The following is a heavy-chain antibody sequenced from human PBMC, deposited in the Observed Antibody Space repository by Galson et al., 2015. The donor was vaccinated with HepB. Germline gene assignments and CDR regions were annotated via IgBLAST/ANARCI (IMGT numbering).Heavy chain of an antibody. CDR1: GFSFTSYG. CDR3: AKDYYGLDY. J-gene: IGHJ4*02. V-gene: IGHV3-30*18. Sequence: SLRLSCAASGFSFTSYGMHWVRQAPGEGLEWLGVISYDGVYQYYADSVKGRFTISRDISKNTLYLQMNSLIPEDTAVYYCAKDYYGLDYWGQGTLVTVSS. CDR2: ISYDGVYQ. D-gene: IGHD3-10*01.